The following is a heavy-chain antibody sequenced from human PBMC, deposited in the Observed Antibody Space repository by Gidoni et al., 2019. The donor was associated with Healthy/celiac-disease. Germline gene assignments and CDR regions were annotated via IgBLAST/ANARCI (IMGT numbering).Heavy chain of an antibody. J-gene: IGHJ4*02. CDR2: ISSSGSTI. V-gene: IGHV3-11*01. Sequence: QVQLVESGGGLVKLGGSLRLSCAAPGFTFSDYYMSWIRQAPGKGLEWISYISSSGSTIYYADSVKGRFTISRDNAKNSLYLQMNSLRAEDTAVYYCARDRIVGHREFDYWGQGTLVTVSS. CDR3: ARDRIVGHREFDY. CDR1: GFTFSDYY. D-gene: IGHD1-26*01.